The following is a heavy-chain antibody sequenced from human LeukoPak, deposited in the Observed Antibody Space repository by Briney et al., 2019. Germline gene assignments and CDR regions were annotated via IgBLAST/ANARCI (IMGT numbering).Heavy chain of an antibody. D-gene: IGHD3-22*01. CDR1: GYTFTSYD. CDR2: MNPNSGNT. V-gene: IGHV1-8*01. J-gene: IGHJ4*02. Sequence: GASVKVSCKASGYTFTSYDINWVRQATGQGLEWMGWMNPNSGNTGYAQKFQGRVTMTRNTSISTAYMELSSLRSEDTAVYYCARGPPNYYDSSGINGYWGQGTLVTVSS. CDR3: ARGPPNYYDSSGINGY.